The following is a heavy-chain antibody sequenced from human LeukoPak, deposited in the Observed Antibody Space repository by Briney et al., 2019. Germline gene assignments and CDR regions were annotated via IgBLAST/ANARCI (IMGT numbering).Heavy chain of an antibody. CDR2: IKQDGSDK. D-gene: IGHD2-8*01. J-gene: IGHJ4*02. CDR1: EFTFSRYG. Sequence: GGSLRLSCAASEFTFSRYGMHWVRQAPGKGLEWVANIKQDGSDKYYVDSVKGRFTISRDNAKNSLYLQMNSLRAEDTAVYYCARMYGDYFDNWGQGALVTVSS. V-gene: IGHV3-7*01. CDR3: ARMYGDYFDN.